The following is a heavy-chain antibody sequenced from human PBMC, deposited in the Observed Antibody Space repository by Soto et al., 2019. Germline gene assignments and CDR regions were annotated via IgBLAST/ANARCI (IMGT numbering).Heavy chain of an antibody. CDR1: GYTFTSYG. D-gene: IGHD6-19*01. J-gene: IGHJ3*02. Sequence: QVQLVQSGAEVKKPGASVKVSCKASGYTFTSYGISWVRQAPGQGLEWMGWISAYNGNTNYAQKLQGRVTMTTDTSTSTAYMELRSLRSDDTAVYYCARDQPMAVAPLENAFDTWGQGTMVTVSS. CDR2: ISAYNGNT. CDR3: ARDQPMAVAPLENAFDT. V-gene: IGHV1-18*01.